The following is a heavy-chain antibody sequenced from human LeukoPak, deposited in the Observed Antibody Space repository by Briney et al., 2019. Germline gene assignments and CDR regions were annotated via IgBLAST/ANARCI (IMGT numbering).Heavy chain of an antibody. Sequence: GGSLRLSCAASGFTFSSCAMSWVRQAPGKGLEWVSAISGSGGSTYYADSVKGRFTISRDNSKNTLYLQMNSLRAEDTAVYYCAKEYQLSRAYYGMDVWGQGTTVTVSS. CDR2: ISGSGGST. V-gene: IGHV3-23*01. D-gene: IGHD2-2*01. CDR1: GFTFSSCA. CDR3: AKEYQLSRAYYGMDV. J-gene: IGHJ6*02.